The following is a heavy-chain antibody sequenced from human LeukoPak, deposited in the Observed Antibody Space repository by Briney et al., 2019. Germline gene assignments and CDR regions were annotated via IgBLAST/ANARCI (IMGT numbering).Heavy chain of an antibody. CDR1: GYTFNSYG. D-gene: IGHD2-2*01. Sequence: GASVKVSCKTSGYTFNSYGISWVRQAPGQGLEWMGWISTYNVNTNYAQNLQGRVTMTTDTSTSTAYMDLRSLRSDDTAVYYCARDTSSDLNTPSSLFDYWGQGTLVTVTS. CDR2: ISTYNVNT. J-gene: IGHJ4*02. V-gene: IGHV1-18*01. CDR3: ARDTSSDLNTPSSLFDY.